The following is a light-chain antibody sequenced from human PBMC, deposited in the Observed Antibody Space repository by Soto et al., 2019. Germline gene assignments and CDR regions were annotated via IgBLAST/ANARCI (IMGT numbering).Light chain of an antibody. J-gene: IGKJ4*01. V-gene: IGKV3-20*01. CDR2: GAS. CDR3: QQYGSSPLT. Sequence: EIVLTQSPGTLSLSPGERATLSCRASQSVSRSYLAWYQQKPGQAPRLLIYGASSRATGIPDRFSGSGSGTDFTLTNSRLEPEDFAVYYCQQYGSSPLTFGGGTKVEIK. CDR1: QSVSRSY.